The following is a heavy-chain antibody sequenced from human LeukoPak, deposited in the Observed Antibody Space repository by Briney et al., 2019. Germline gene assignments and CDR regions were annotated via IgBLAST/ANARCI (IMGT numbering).Heavy chain of an antibody. J-gene: IGHJ4*02. CDR1: GGSIISYY. Sequence: NPSETLSLTCTVSGGSIISYYWSWIRQPPGKGLEWIGYIYYSGSTNYNPSLKSRVTISVDTSKNQFSLKLSSVTAADTAVYYCARDLTMVRGVTNNGFGYWGQGTLVTVSS. D-gene: IGHD3-10*01. V-gene: IGHV4-59*01. CDR2: IYYSGST. CDR3: ARDLTMVRGVTNNGFGY.